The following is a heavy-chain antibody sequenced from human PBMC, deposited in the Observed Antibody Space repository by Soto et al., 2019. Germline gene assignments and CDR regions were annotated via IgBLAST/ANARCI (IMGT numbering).Heavy chain of an antibody. CDR3: RSSGIFGSGTTDGFKI. Sequence: PAETLSLTCTVSGDSFSSGGYYWSWIRQHPGKGLEWIGYIYYSRSTYYNPSLKSRVTKSVETSQHQCSLKANSVTAADTDVYHWRSSGIFGSGTTDGFKIWRQGTMVTVS. D-gene: IGHD3-10*01. CDR1: GDSFSSGGYY. CDR2: IYYSRST. J-gene: IGHJ3*02. V-gene: IGHV4-31*02.